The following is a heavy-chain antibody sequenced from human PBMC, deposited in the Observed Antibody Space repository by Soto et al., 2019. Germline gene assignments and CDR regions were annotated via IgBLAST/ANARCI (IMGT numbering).Heavy chain of an antibody. Sequence: ASVKVSCKASGYTFTTYTMHWVRQAPGQRLEWMGWINAGNGNTKYSQKFQGRVTITRDTSASTAYMELRSLRSDDTAVYYCARDHTYYYDSSGYYGGYWGQGTLVTVSS. CDR1: GYTFTTYT. J-gene: IGHJ4*02. CDR2: INAGNGNT. D-gene: IGHD3-22*01. CDR3: ARDHTYYYDSSGYYGGY. V-gene: IGHV1-3*01.